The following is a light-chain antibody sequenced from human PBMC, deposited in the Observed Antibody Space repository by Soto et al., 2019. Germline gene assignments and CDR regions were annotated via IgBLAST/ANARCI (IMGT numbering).Light chain of an antibody. CDR2: DAS. Sequence: DIQMTQSPSSLSSSVGDRISITCQASHDIRKYLNWYQQKPGKAPKLLIYDASSLEGGVPSRFSGSGSGTEFTLTISSLQPDDFATYYCQQYNSYSITFGQGTRLEIK. CDR1: HDIRKY. V-gene: IGKV1-5*01. J-gene: IGKJ5*01. CDR3: QQYNSYSIT.